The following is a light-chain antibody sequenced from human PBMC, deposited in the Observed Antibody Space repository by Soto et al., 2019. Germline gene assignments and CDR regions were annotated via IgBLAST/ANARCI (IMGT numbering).Light chain of an antibody. CDR3: QQYNNYPRT. V-gene: IGKV1-5*01. Sequence: DIQMTQSPSSLSSSIGDRVTITCRASESIRTWLAWYQHKPVKAPKFLIYDASSLESGVPSRFSGSGSGTEFTLTISSLQPDDFAIYYCQQYNNYPRTFGQGTKVDIK. CDR2: DAS. J-gene: IGKJ1*01. CDR1: ESIRTW.